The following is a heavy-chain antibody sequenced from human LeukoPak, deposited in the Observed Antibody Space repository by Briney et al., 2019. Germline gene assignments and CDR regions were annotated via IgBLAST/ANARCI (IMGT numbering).Heavy chain of an antibody. CDR2: ISGYNGNT. V-gene: IGHV1-18*01. J-gene: IGHJ4*02. CDR1: GFTFTSYG. CDR3: VRVSSSWYYFDY. Sequence: ASVKVSCKSSGFTFTSYGFSWVRQAPGQGLEWMGWISGYNGNTNYAQKLQGRVTMNTDTSTSTAYMELRSLISDDTAIYYCVRVSSSWYYFDYWGQGTLATVSS. D-gene: IGHD6-13*01.